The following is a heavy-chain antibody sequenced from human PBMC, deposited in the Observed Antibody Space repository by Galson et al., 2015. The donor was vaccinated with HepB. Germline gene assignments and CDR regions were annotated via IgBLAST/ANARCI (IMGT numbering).Heavy chain of an antibody. CDR3: ARSRGLPVDRYYYMDV. V-gene: IGHV1-69*13. D-gene: IGHD4-23*01. J-gene: IGHJ6*03. CDR1: GGTFSSYA. CDR2: IVPIFGTA. Sequence: SVKVSCKASGGTFSSYAISWVRQAPGQGLEWMGGIVPIFGTANYAQKFQGRVTITADESTSTAYMELSSLRSEDTAVYYCARSRGLPVDRYYYMDVWGKGTTVTVSS.